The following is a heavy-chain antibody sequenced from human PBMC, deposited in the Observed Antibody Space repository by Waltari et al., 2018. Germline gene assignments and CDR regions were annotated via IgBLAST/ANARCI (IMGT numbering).Heavy chain of an antibody. CDR2: INHSGST. J-gene: IGHJ4*02. V-gene: IGHV4-34*01. CDR1: GGSFSGYY. D-gene: IGHD2-15*01. Sequence: QVQLQQWGAGLLKPSETLSLTCAVYGGSFSGYYWSWIRQPPGKGLEWIGEINHSGSTNYTPSLKSRVTISVDTSKNQFSLKLSSVTAADTAVYYCARKGKGVVVADSHFDYWGQGTLVTVSS. CDR3: ARKGKGVVVADSHFDY.